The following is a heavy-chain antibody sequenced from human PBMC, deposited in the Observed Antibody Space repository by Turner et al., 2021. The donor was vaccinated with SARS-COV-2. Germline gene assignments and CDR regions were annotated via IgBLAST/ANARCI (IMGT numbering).Heavy chain of an antibody. Sequence: QVQLVQSGAEVKKPGASVKVSCNASGYTFTSYYMHWVRQAPGQGLEWMGIISPSGGSTSYAQKFQGRVTMTRDTATSTVYMERNSLRSEDTSVYYCARGDSGSWGHVDYWGQGTLVTVSS. CDR2: ISPSGGST. CDR3: ARGDSGSWGHVDY. J-gene: IGHJ4*02. V-gene: IGHV1-46*01. D-gene: IGHD1-26*01. CDR1: GYTFTSYY.